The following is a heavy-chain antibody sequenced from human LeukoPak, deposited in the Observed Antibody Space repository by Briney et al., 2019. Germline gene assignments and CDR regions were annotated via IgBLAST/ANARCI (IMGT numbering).Heavy chain of an antibody. V-gene: IGHV4-4*02. Sequence: PSETLSLTCAVSGGSISSSNWRSLLRPPPGEGVGGVGEIYHSGSTNYRPSLKSRLTISVDTSKNTFSLKMSTVTAADTAVYYCARQAYSSGWSSLRRFYYYYYMDVWGKGTTVTISS. J-gene: IGHJ6*03. D-gene: IGHD6-19*01. CDR3: ARQAYSSGWSSLRRFYYYYYMDV. CDR2: IYHSGST. CDR1: GGSISSSNW.